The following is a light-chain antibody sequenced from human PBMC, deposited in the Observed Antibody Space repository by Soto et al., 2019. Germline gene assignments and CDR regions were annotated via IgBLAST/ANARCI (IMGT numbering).Light chain of an antibody. CDR1: QGISSY. CDR3: QQRSNWPI. CDR2: TAS. V-gene: IGKV1-9*01. Sequence: DIQVTHSPSFLSASFPQRITITSRASQGISSYLAWYQQKPGKAPKLLISTASTLQSGVPSRFSGSGSGTEFTLTISSLEPEDFAVYYCQQRSNWPIFGQGTRLEIK. J-gene: IGKJ5*01.